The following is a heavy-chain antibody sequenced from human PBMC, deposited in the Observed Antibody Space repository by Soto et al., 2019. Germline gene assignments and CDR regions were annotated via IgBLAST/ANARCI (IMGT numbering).Heavy chain of an antibody. V-gene: IGHV3-33*01. CDR2: IWYDGSNK. Sequence: QVQLVESGGGVVQPGRSLRLSCAASGFTFSSYGMHWVRQAPGKGLEWVAVIWYDGSNKYYADSVKGRFTISRDNSKNTLYLQMNSLRAEDTAVYYCARGHDYIWGSYRSDAFDIWGQGTMVTVSS. J-gene: IGHJ3*02. D-gene: IGHD3-16*02. CDR3: ARGHDYIWGSYRSDAFDI. CDR1: GFTFSSYG.